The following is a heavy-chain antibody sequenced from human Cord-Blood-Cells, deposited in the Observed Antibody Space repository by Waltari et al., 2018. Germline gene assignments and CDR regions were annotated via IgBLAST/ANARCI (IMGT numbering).Heavy chain of an antibody. J-gene: IGHJ4*02. CDR3: ARDPVYSSSWYYFDY. V-gene: IGHV1-2*02. D-gene: IGHD6-13*01. Sequence: QVQLVQSGAEVKKPGASVKVSCTASGYTFTAYYMHWVRQAPGQGLEWMGWINPNSGGTNYAQKFQGRVTMTSDTSISTAYMELSRLRSDDTAVYYCARDPVYSSSWYYFDYWGQGTLVTVSS. CDR2: INPNSGGT. CDR1: GYTFTAYY.